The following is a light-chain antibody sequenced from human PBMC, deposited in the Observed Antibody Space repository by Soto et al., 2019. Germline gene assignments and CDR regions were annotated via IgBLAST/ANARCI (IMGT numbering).Light chain of an antibody. CDR3: QQRDMWPIT. V-gene: IGKV3-11*01. CDR2: DAY. CDR1: QSFRGQ. J-gene: IGKJ5*01. Sequence: EVVLKQSPVTLSLSPGERATLSCRASQSFRGQLAWYQQKPGQAPRLLIYDAYNRATGIPPRFSGSGSGTDFTLTISSLEPEDFAVYYCQQRDMWPITFGQGTRLAIK.